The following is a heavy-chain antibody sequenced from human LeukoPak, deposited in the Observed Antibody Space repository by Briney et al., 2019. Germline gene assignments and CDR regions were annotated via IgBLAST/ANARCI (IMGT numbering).Heavy chain of an antibody. CDR1: GGTFSSYA. CDR2: IIPILGIA. CDR3: ARGGDGYNYQGYFDY. V-gene: IGHV1-69*04. Sequence: ASVKVSCKASGGTFSSYAISWVRQAPGPGLEWMGRIIPILGIANYAQKFQGRVTITADKSTSTAYMELSSLRSEDTAVYYCARGGDGYNYQGYFDYWGQGTLVTVSS. J-gene: IGHJ4*02. D-gene: IGHD5-24*01.